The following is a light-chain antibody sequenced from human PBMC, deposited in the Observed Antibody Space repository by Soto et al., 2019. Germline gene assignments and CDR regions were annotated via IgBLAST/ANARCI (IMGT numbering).Light chain of an antibody. CDR3: QQYGSSPPELT. V-gene: IGKV3-20*01. CDR1: QSVSSSY. CDR2: GAS. J-gene: IGKJ4*01. Sequence: EIVLTQSPGTLSLSPGERATLSCRASQSVSSSYLAWYQQKPGQAPRLLIYGASSRATGIPDRFSGSGSGTDFTLTISTLEPEDFVVYYCQQYGSSPPELTFGGGTKVEIK.